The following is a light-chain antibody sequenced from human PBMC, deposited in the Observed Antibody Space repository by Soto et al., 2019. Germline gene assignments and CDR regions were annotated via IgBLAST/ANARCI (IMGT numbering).Light chain of an antibody. V-gene: IGKV1-33*01. J-gene: IGKJ1*01. CDR2: DAS. CDR3: QQYDNLPPTWT. Sequence: DIKMTQSPSSLSASIGNRVTITCQAIQDIATYLNWYQQKPGKAPNLLIYDASNLETGVPSRFSGGESGTHFTFTISNLQPEDIATYYCQQYDNLPPTWTFGQGTNVDIK. CDR1: QDIATY.